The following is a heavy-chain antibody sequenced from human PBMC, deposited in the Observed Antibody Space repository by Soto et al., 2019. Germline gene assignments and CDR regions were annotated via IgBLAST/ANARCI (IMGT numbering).Heavy chain of an antibody. CDR1: GFTFGSFA. V-gene: IGHV3-23*04. CDR2: FSSSGSAT. Sequence: EVKLVESGGGLVPTGGSLRLSCAAYGFTFGSFAMAWVRQAPAKGLEWVATFSSSGSATYYADSVKGRFTISRDNSQNSLYLQMRSLGADDTAAYYCAKVGLGGYASSAGEDYFYYYYMDVWGKGTTVTVSS. D-gene: IGHD5-12*01. J-gene: IGHJ6*03. CDR3: AKVGLGGYASSAGEDYFYYYYMDV.